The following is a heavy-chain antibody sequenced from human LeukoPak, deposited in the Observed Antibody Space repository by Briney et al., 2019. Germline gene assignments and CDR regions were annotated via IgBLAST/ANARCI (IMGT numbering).Heavy chain of an antibody. CDR3: ARVLGPYPGATLDY. J-gene: IGHJ4*02. Sequence: QPGGSLRLSCAASGFTFSSYGMHWVRQAPGKGLEWVAVISYDGSNKYYADSVKGRFTISRDNSKNTLYLQMNSLRAEDTAVYYCARVLGPYPGATLDYWGQGTLVTVSS. CDR1: GFTFSSYG. V-gene: IGHV3-30*03. CDR2: ISYDGSNK. D-gene: IGHD1-26*01.